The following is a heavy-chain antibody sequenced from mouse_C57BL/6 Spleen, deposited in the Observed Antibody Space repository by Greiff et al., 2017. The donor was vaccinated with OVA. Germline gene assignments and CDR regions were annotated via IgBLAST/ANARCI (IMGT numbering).Heavy chain of an antibody. J-gene: IGHJ1*03. D-gene: IGHD2-3*01. CDR1: GFTFSDYY. Sequence: EVKLVESEGGLVQPGSSMKLSCTASGFTFSDYYMAWVRQVPEKGLEWVANINYDGSSTYYLDSLKSRFLISRDNAKNILYLQMSSLKSEDTATYYCARVGLLRYFDVWGTGTTVTVSS. CDR3: ARVGLLRYFDV. V-gene: IGHV5-16*01. CDR2: INYDGSST.